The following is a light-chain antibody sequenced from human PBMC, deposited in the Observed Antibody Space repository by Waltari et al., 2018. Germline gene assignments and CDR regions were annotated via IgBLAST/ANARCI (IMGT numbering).Light chain of an antibody. J-gene: IGKJ3*01. Sequence: AIRITQSPSSLSASTGDRVTLTCRASQGISSYLAWYQQKPGKAPKLLIYAASTLQSGVPSRFSGSGSGTDFTLTISCLQSEDFATYYCQQYYSYPRVTFGPGTKVDIK. CDR3: QQYYSYPRVT. V-gene: IGKV1-8*01. CDR2: AAS. CDR1: QGISSY.